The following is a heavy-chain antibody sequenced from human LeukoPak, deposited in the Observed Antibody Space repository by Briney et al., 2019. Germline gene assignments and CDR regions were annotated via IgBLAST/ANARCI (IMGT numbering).Heavy chain of an antibody. V-gene: IGHV4-59*01. Sequence: PSETLSLTCTVSGGSISSYYWSWIRQPPGKRLEWIGYIYYSGSTNYNPSLKSRVTISVDTSKNQFSLKLTSVTAADTAVYYCARDYGLGWFHPWGQGTLVTVSS. CDR1: GGSISSYY. D-gene: IGHD4-17*01. CDR3: ARDYGLGWFHP. CDR2: IYYSGST. J-gene: IGHJ5*02.